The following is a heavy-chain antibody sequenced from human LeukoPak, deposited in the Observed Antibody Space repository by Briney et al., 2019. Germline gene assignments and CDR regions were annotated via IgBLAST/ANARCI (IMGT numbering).Heavy chain of an antibody. D-gene: IGHD6-19*01. CDR1: GFTFSSYS. J-gene: IGHJ4*02. V-gene: IGHV3-21*01. CDR2: ISSSSSYI. CDR3: ARSNVLAVAGTGDY. Sequence: GGSLRLSCAASGFTFSSYSMNWVRQAPGKGLEWVSSISSSSSYIYYADSVKGRFTISRDNAKNSLYLQMNSLRAEDTAVYYCARSNVLAVAGTGDYWGQGTLVTVSS.